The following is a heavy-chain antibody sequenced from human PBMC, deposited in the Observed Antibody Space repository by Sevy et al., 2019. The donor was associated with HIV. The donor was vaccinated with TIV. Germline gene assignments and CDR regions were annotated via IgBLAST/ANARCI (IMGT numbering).Heavy chain of an antibody. CDR3: ANSTATASAAGTVGAWFDP. V-gene: IGHV3-23*01. D-gene: IGHD6-13*01. J-gene: IGHJ5*02. Sequence: GGSLRLSCAASGFTFSSYAMSWVRQAPGKGLEWVSAISGSGGSTYYADSVKGRFTISRDNSKNTLYLQMNSLRAEDTAVDYCANSTATASAAGTVGAWFDPWGQGTLVTVSS. CDR2: ISGSGGST. CDR1: GFTFSSYA.